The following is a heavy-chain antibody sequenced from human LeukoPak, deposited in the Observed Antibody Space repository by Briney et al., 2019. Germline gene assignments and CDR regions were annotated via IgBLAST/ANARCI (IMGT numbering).Heavy chain of an antibody. J-gene: IGHJ4*02. CDR3: AREYSSSWYDIFDY. D-gene: IGHD6-13*01. CDR1: GYTFTSYG. CDR2: ISAYNGNT. Sequence: ASVKVSCKASGYTFTSYGISWVRQAPGQGLEWMGWISAYNGNTNYAQKLQGRVIMTTDTSTSTAYMELRSLRSDDTAVYYCAREYSSSWYDIFDYWGQGTLVTVSS. V-gene: IGHV1-18*01.